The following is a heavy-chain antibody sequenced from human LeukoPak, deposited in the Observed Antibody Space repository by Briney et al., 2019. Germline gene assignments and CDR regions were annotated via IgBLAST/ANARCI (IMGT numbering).Heavy chain of an antibody. CDR1: GGSISSYY. CDR2: IYHSGST. J-gene: IGHJ5*02. Sequence: SETLSLTCTVSGGSISSYYWSWIRQPPGKGLEWIGSIYHSGSTYYNPSLKSRVTISVDTSKNQFSLKLSSVTAADTAVYYGGSDSSGSWWNWFDPWGQGTLVTVSS. V-gene: IGHV4-59*04. D-gene: IGHD6-19*01. CDR3: GSDSSGSWWNWFDP.